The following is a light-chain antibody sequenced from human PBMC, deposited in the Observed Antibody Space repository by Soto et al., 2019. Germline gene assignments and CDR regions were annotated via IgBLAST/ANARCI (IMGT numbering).Light chain of an antibody. CDR3: GTWDSSLSIGV. CDR2: DND. CDR1: SSNIGDNY. Sequence: QSVLTQPPSVSAAPGQKVTLSCTGSSSNIGDNYVSWYQQFPGRAPQLLIDDNDERPSGIPDRSSAPKSGTSATLGITGLQTGDEADYYCGTWDSSLSIGVFGGGTKVTVL. V-gene: IGLV1-51*01. J-gene: IGLJ2*01.